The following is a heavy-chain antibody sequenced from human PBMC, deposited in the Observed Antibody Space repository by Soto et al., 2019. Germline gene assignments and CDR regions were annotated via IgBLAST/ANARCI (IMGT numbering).Heavy chain of an antibody. D-gene: IGHD2-2*01. J-gene: IGHJ6*02. V-gene: IGHV3-30*18. CDR1: GFTFSSYG. Sequence: GGSLRLSCAASGFTFSSYGMHWVRQAPGKGLEWVAVISYDGSNKYYADPVKGRFTISRDNSKNTLYLQMNSLIAEDTAVYYCAKDTHYCSSTSCPYYYYGMDVWGQGTTVTVSS. CDR3: AKDTHYCSSTSCPYYYYGMDV. CDR2: ISYDGSNK.